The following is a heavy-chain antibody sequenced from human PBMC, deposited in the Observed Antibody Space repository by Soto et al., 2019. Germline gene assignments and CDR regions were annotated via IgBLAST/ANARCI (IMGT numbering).Heavy chain of an antibody. D-gene: IGHD4-17*01. CDR2: IYPGDSDT. Sequence: GESLKISCKGSGYSFTSYWIGWVRQMPGKGLEWMGIIYPGDSDTRYSPSFQGQVTISADKSISTAYLQWSSLKASDTAMYYCARLYGDEYYYYYYGMDFWGQGTTVTVSS. CDR1: GYSFTSYW. CDR3: ARLYGDEYYYYYYGMDF. V-gene: IGHV5-51*01. J-gene: IGHJ6*02.